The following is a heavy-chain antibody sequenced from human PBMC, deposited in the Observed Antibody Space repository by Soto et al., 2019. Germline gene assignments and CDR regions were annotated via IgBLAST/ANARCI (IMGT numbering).Heavy chain of an antibody. Sequence: GGSLRLSCAASGFTFSSYAMSWVRQAPGKGLEWVSSITGSGGSTYYADSVRGRFTISRDDSKNTLYLQMNSLRAEDTAIYYCAKDPRVYSSGWGRFDYWGQGTLVTVSS. CDR1: GFTFSSYA. CDR3: AKDPRVYSSGWGRFDY. D-gene: IGHD6-19*01. J-gene: IGHJ4*02. CDR2: ITGSGGST. V-gene: IGHV3-23*01.